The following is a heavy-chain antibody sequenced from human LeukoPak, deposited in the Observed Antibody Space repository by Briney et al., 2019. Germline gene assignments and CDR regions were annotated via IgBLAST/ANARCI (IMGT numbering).Heavy chain of an antibody. D-gene: IGHD4-17*01. V-gene: IGHV4-30-2*01. CDR3: ARDMGASTVTTPYYFDY. CDR1: GGSISSGGYY. CDR2: IYHSGST. Sequence: SQTLSLTCTVSGGSISSGGYYWSWIRQPPGKGLEWIGYIYHSGSTYYNPSLKSRVTISVDRSKNQFSLKLSSVTAADTAVYYCARDMGASTVTTPYYFDYWGQGTLVTVSS. J-gene: IGHJ4*02.